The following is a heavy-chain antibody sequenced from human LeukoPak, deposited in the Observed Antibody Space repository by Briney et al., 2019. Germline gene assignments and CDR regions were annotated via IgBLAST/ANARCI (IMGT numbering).Heavy chain of an antibody. CDR1: GGSFSSEA. J-gene: IGHJ4*02. V-gene: IGHV1-69*05. D-gene: IGHD2-15*01. CDR2: IIPIFGTA. CDR3: GRKAGDCGGGSCYSIDY. Sequence: ASVKVSCKAFGGSFSSEAISWVRQAPGQGLEWMGGIIPIFGTANYAQKFQGRVTITTDESTSTAYMEVSSLRSEDTAVYYCGRKAGDCGGGSCYSIDYWGQGTLVTVSS.